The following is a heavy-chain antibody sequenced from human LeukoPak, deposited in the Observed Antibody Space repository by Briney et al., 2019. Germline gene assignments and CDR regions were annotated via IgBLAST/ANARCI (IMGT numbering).Heavy chain of an antibody. Sequence: GASVKVSCKASGYTFTKYGISWVRQTPGQGLEWMGWIRPTDGATKVAQKFQGRVTLTRDTSISTVYMEMSGLRFDDTAMYYCARGRYRYSYDYWGQGTLVTVSS. D-gene: IGHD1-26*01. J-gene: IGHJ4*02. CDR2: IRPTDGAT. CDR1: GYTFTKYG. CDR3: ARGRYRYSYDY. V-gene: IGHV1-18*04.